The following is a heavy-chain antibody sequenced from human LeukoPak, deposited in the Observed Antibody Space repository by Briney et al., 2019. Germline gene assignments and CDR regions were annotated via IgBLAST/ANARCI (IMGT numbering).Heavy chain of an antibody. CDR1: GYSISSGYY. J-gene: IGHJ5*02. Sequence: SETLSLTCTVSGYSISSGYYWGWIRQPPGKGLEWIGSIYHSGSTYYNPSLKSRVTISVDTSKNQFSLKLSSVTAADTAVYYCARAGYDILTGYYTVGWFDPWGQGTLVTVSS. V-gene: IGHV4-38-2*02. D-gene: IGHD3-9*01. CDR2: IYHSGST. CDR3: ARAGYDILTGYYTVGWFDP.